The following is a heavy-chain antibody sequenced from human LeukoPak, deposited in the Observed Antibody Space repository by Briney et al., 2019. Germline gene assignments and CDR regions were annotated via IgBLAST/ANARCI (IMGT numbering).Heavy chain of an antibody. D-gene: IGHD3-10*01. V-gene: IGHV3-7*01. CDR2: IKQDGSEK. CDR1: GFTFSSYG. Sequence: GGSLRLSCAASGFTFSSYGMHWVRQAPGKGLEWVANIKQDGSEKYYVDSVKGRFTISRDNAKNSLYLQMNSLRAEDTAVYYCASYGFYFDYWGQGTLVTVSS. J-gene: IGHJ4*02. CDR3: ASYGFYFDY.